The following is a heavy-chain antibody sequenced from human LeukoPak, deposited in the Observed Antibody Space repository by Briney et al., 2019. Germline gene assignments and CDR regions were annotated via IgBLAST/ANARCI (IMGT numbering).Heavy chain of an antibody. CDR1: GFTFSSYA. CDR3: AKAAYPEWFGELVCYFDY. V-gene: IGHV3-23*01. Sequence: PGGSLRLSCAASGFTFSSYAMSWVRQAPGKGLEWVSAISGSGGSTYYADSGKGRFTISRDNSKNTLYLQMNSLRAEDTAVYYCAKAAYPEWFGELVCYFDYWGQGTLVTVSS. D-gene: IGHD3-10*01. CDR2: ISGSGGST. J-gene: IGHJ4*02.